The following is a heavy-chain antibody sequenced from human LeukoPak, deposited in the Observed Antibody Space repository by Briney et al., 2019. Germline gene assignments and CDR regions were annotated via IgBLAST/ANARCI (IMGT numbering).Heavy chain of an antibody. Sequence: ASVKVSCKASGYTFTDYFIHWVRQAPGQGLEWMGWIYPKSGGTNYAQKFQGRVTMTRDTSINTAYMELSSLTSDDTAVYYCGRDLPGDGHNSAYDIWGQGTMVSVSS. D-gene: IGHD5-24*01. CDR2: IYPKSGGT. CDR3: GRDLPGDGHNSAYDI. V-gene: IGHV1-2*02. J-gene: IGHJ3*02. CDR1: GYTFTDYF.